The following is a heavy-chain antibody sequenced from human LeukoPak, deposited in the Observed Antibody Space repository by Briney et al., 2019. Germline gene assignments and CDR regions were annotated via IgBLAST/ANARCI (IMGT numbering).Heavy chain of an antibody. D-gene: IGHD2-2*01. J-gene: IGHJ6*04. CDR2: INHSGST. V-gene: IGHV4-34*01. CDR1: GGSFSGYY. Sequence: SETLSLTCAIYGGSFSGYYWSWIRQSPGKGLEWIGEINHSGSTNYNPSLKSRVTISVDTSKNQFSLKLSSVTAADTAVYYCARIVAVPAAMRGYYYDYGMDVWGKGTTITVSS. CDR3: ARIVAVPAAMRGYYYDYGMDV.